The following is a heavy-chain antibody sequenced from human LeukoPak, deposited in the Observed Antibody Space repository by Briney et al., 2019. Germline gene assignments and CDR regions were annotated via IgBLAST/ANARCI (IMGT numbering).Heavy chain of an antibody. J-gene: IGHJ6*02. CDR1: GFTVSSNY. CDR3: ARVSSSHYYGMDV. CDR2: IYSGGST. Sequence: GGSLRLSCAASGFTVSSNYMSWVRQAPGKGLEWVSVIYSGGSTYYADSVKGRFIISRDNSKNTVYLQMNSLRAEDTAVYYCARVSSSHYYGMDVWGQGTTVTVS. V-gene: IGHV3-53*01. D-gene: IGHD6-13*01.